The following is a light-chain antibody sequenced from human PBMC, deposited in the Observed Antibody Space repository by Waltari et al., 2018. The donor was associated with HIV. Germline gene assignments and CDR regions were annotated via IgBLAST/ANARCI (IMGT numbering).Light chain of an antibody. J-gene: IGKJ1*01. CDR3: QQYGSSRRWT. CDR2: GAS. CDR1: QSVRSSN. Sequence: EIVVTQSPGTLSLSPGERATLSCRASQSVRSSNLAWYQQKPGQAPRLPIYGASNRATGIPDRFSGSGSGTDSTLTISRLEPEDFAVYYCQQYGSSRRWTFGQGTKVEIK. V-gene: IGKV3-20*01.